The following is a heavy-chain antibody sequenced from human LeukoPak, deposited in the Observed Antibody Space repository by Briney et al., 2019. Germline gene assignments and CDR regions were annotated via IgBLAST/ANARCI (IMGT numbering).Heavy chain of an antibody. V-gene: IGHV3-48*01. CDR3: ARQGDGYNYTPFDY. J-gene: IGHJ4*02. CDR1: GFTFSSYS. Sequence: GGSLRLSCAASGFTFSSYSMNWVRQAPGKGLEWVSYISSSSSTIYYADSVKGRFTISRDNAKNSLYLQMNSLRAEDTAVYYCARQGDGYNYTPFDYWGQGTLVTVSS. CDR2: ISSSSSTI. D-gene: IGHD5-24*01.